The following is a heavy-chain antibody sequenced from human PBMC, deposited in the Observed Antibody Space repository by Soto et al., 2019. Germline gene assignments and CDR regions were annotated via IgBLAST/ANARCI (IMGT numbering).Heavy chain of an antibody. V-gene: IGHV3-23*01. D-gene: IGHD6-19*01. Sequence: LRLSCAASGFNFKTYAMSWVRQAPGRGLEWVSAISSSGSRTYYADSVKGRFTISRDNSKNALFLEMNSLRAEDTALYYCAKERREVVSGTGDSWGRGTLVT. J-gene: IGHJ4*02. CDR1: GFNFKTYA. CDR2: ISSSGSRT. CDR3: AKERREVVSGTGDS.